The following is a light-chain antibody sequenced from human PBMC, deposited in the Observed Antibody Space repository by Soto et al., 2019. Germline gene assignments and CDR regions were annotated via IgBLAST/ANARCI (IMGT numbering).Light chain of an antibody. J-gene: IGKJ4*01. CDR1: QYVGPR. V-gene: IGKV3-11*01. CDR3: HQRRNRTSFS. CDR2: DAS. Sequence: TISCNISQYVGPRWAWYQYKPGQGPRLLIYDASNRATGIPARFSGSGSGTDFTLTISILEPEDFAVDYYHQRRNRTSFSFARGTKV.